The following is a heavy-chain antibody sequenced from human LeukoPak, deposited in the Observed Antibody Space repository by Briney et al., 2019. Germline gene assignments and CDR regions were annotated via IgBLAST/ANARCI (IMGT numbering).Heavy chain of an antibody. CDR3: ARYRSVTTGKRFFDY. D-gene: IGHD4-17*01. CDR1: GFTFSSYA. CDR2: ISGSGGST. J-gene: IGHJ4*02. V-gene: IGHV3-23*01. Sequence: GGSLRLSCAAPGFTFSSYAMSWVRQAPGKGLEWVSAISGSGGSTYYADSVKGRFTISRDNSKNTLYLQMNSLRAEDTAVYYCARYRSVTTGKRFFDYWGQGTLVTVSS.